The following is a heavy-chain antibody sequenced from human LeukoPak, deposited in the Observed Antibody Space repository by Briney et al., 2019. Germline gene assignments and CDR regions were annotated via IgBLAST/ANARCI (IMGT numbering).Heavy chain of an antibody. CDR1: GYTFTSYY. J-gene: IGHJ4*02. CDR3: ARETSGSYYGSYFGY. Sequence: ASVKVSCKASGYTFTSYYMHWVRQAPGQGLEWMGIINPSGGSTSYAQKFQGRVAMTRDTSTSTVYMELSSLRSEDTAVYYCARETSGSYYGSYFGYWGQGTLVTVSS. D-gene: IGHD1-26*01. V-gene: IGHV1-46*01. CDR2: INPSGGST.